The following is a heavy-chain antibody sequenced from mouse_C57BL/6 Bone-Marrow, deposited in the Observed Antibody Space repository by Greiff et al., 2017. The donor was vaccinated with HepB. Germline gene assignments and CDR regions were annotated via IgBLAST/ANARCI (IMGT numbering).Heavy chain of an antibody. J-gene: IGHJ2*01. CDR1: GYTFTSYW. CDR2: IHPNSGST. D-gene: IGHD2-3*01. Sequence: QVQLKQPGAELVKPGASVKLSCKASGYTFTSYWMHWVKQRPGQGLEWIGMIHPNSGSTNYNEKFKSKATLTVDKSSSTAYMQLSSLTSEDSAVYYCARFYDGYYYFDCWGQGTTLTVAS. V-gene: IGHV1-64*01. CDR3: ARFYDGYYYFDC.